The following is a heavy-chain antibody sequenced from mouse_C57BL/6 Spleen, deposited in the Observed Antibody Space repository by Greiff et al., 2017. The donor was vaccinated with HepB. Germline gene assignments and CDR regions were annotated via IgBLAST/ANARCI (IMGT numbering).Heavy chain of an antibody. CDR1: GYTFTDYE. CDR3: ARNPLPRLLRDAMDY. J-gene: IGHJ4*01. D-gene: IGHD1-1*01. V-gene: IGHV1-15*01. Sequence: QVQLKQSGAELVRPGASVTLSCKASGYTFTDYEMHWVKQTPVHGLEWIGAIDPETGGTAYNQKFKGKAILTADKSSSTAYMELRSLTSEDSAVYYCARNPLPRLLRDAMDYWGQGTSVTVSS. CDR2: IDPETGGT.